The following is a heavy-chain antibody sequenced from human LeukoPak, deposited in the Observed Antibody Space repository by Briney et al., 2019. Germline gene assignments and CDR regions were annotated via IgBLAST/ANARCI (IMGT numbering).Heavy chain of an antibody. V-gene: IGHV3-74*01. J-gene: IGHJ4*02. CDR3: ARDLSEYRDY. CDR1: EFTFSSYW. D-gene: IGHD2/OR15-2a*01. CDR2: ISTDGSTT. Sequence: GGSLRLSCAASEFTFSSYWMHWVRQTPVKGLVWVSRISTDGSTTDYADSVKGRFTISRDNAKNTLYLQMNSLRAEDTAVYYCARDLSEYRDYWGQGTLVIVSS.